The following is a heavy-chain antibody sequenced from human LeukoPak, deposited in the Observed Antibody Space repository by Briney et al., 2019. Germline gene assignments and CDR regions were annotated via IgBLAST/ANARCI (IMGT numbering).Heavy chain of an antibody. V-gene: IGHV4-59*08. CDR1: GGSISSYY. D-gene: IGHD6-19*01. CDR2: IYYSGST. J-gene: IGHJ4*02. Sequence: PSQTLSLTCTVSGGSISSYYWSWIRQPPGKGLEWIGYIYYSGSTNYNPSLKSRVTISVDTSKNQFSLKLSSVTAADTAVYYCARASSYSNDWYAGFLDYWGQGTLVTVSS. CDR3: ARASSYSNDWYAGFLDY.